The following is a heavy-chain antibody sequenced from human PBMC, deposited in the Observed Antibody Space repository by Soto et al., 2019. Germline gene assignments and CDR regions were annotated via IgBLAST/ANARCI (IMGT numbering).Heavy chain of an antibody. Sequence: ASVKVSCKASGYTNTSDAIDWVRQAPGQRLEWMGWINAGNGNTKYSQKFQGRVTITRDTSASTAYMELSGLRSEDTAVYYCARVNPGYSYVNYWGQGTLVTVSS. CDR3: ARVNPGYSYVNY. V-gene: IGHV1-3*01. D-gene: IGHD5-18*01. CDR1: GYTNTSDA. J-gene: IGHJ4*02. CDR2: INAGNGNT.